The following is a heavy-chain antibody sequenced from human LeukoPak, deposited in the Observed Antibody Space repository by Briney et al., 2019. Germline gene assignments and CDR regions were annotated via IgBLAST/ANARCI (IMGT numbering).Heavy chain of an antibody. CDR1: GGSFSGYY. D-gene: IGHD3-16*02. Sequence: SETLSLTCAVYGGSFSGYYWSWIRQPPGKGLEWIGYIYYSGSTNYNPSLKSRVTISVDTSKNQFSLKLSSVTAADTAVYYCARGVIGFDYWGQGTLVTASS. J-gene: IGHJ4*02. CDR3: ARGVIGFDY. V-gene: IGHV4-59*01. CDR2: IYYSGST.